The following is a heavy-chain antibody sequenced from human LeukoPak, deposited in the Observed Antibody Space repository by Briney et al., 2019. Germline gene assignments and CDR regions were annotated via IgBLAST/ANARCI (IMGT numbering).Heavy chain of an antibody. Sequence: GGSLRLSCAASGFTFSSYVMSWVRQAPGKGLEWVALIWYDGSNKYYADSVKGRFTISRDNSKNTLYLQMNSLRAEDTAVYYCAREGPRGNSQFDYWGQGTLVTVSS. D-gene: IGHD2/OR15-2a*01. CDR2: IWYDGSNK. V-gene: IGHV3-33*08. J-gene: IGHJ4*02. CDR3: AREGPRGNSQFDY. CDR1: GFTFSSYV.